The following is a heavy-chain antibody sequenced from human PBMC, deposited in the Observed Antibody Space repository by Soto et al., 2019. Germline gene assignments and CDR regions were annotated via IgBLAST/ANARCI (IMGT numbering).Heavy chain of an antibody. V-gene: IGHV1-24*01. CDR2: FDPEDGET. J-gene: IGHJ3*02. CDR1: GYTLTELS. CDR3: ATWDGYDFDAFDI. Sequence: ASVKVSCKVSGYTLTELSMHWVRQAPGKGLEWMGGFDPEDGETIYAQKFQGSVTMTEDTSTDTAYMELSSLRSEDTAVYYCATWDGYDFDAFDIWGQGTMVTVSS. D-gene: IGHD5-12*01.